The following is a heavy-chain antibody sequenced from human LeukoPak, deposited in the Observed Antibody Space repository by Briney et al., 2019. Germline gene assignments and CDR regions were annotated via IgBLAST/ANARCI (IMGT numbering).Heavy chain of an antibody. CDR3: ARGPRDFWSGYYNYYYYMDV. Sequence: SSETLSLTCAVYGGSFSGYYWSWIRQPPGKGLEWIEEINHSGSTNYNPSLKSRVTISVDTSKNQFSLKLSSVTAADTAVYYCARGPRDFWSGYYNYYYYMDVWGKGTTVTVSS. CDR1: GGSFSGYY. V-gene: IGHV4-34*01. J-gene: IGHJ6*03. CDR2: INHSGST. D-gene: IGHD3-3*01.